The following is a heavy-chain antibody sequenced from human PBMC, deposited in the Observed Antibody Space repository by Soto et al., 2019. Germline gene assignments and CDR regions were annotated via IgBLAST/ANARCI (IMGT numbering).Heavy chain of an antibody. CDR2: ISGYNGNT. V-gene: IGHV1-18*01. CDR3: XREGQLGY. CDR1: GYTFSNYG. J-gene: IGHJ4*02. Sequence: QVQLVQSGAEVKKPGASVKVSCKASGYTFSNYGFSWVRXXPGQGLEWMGWISGYNGNTNYAERLQGRVTMTTDTXTXTXXXXLXXLXXDDTAVYYCXREGQLGYWGQGTPVTVSS. D-gene: IGHD6-6*01.